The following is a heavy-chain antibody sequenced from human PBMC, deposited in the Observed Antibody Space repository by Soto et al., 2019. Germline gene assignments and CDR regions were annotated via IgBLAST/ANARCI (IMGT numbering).Heavy chain of an antibody. V-gene: IGHV4-30-2*01. CDR3: AREARITGTKPIYYFDY. D-gene: IGHD1-20*01. Sequence: QLQPQESGSGLVKPSQTLSLTCAVSGGSISSGGYSWSWIRQPPGKGLEWIGYIYHSGSTYYNPSLKSRVTISVDRSKNQFSLKLSSVTAADTAVYYCAREARITGTKPIYYFDYWGQGTLVTVSS. J-gene: IGHJ4*02. CDR1: GGSISSGGYS. CDR2: IYHSGST.